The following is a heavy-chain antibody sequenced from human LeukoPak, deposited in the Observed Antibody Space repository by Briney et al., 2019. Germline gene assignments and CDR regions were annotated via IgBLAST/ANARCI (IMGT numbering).Heavy chain of an antibody. CDR3: ARDYHYYDSSGYYHKLLFDY. Sequence: VASVKVSCKASGGTFSSYTISWVRQAPGQGLEWMGRIILILGIANYAQKFQGRVTITADKSTSTAYMELSSLRSEDTAVYYCARDYHYYDSSGYYHKLLFDYWGQGTLVTVSS. CDR2: IILILGIA. V-gene: IGHV1-69*04. D-gene: IGHD3-22*01. J-gene: IGHJ4*02. CDR1: GGTFSSYT.